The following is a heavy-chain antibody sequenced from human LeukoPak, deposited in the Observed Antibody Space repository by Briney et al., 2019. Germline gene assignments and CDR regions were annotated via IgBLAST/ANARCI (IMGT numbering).Heavy chain of an antibody. V-gene: IGHV3-48*03. CDR1: GFTFSSYE. Sequence: GGSLRLPCAVSGFTFSSYEMNWVRQAPGKGLEWVSYISSRGSAIYYADSVKGRFTISRDNAKNSLYLQMNSLRAEDTAVYYYARANYYDTSGFDYWGQGTLVTVSS. J-gene: IGHJ4*02. CDR2: ISSRGSAI. D-gene: IGHD3-22*01. CDR3: ARANYYDTSGFDY.